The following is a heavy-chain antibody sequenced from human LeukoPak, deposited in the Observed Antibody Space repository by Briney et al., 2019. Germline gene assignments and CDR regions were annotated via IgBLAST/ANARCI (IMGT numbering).Heavy chain of an antibody. D-gene: IGHD6-19*01. CDR1: GGSISSGGYY. CDR3: ARLRSSGIAVAAPFDY. J-gene: IGHJ4*02. Sequence: PSETLSLTCTVSGGSISSGGYYWRWIRQHPGKGLEWIGYIYYSGSTYYNPSLKSRVTISVDTSKNQFSLKLSSVTAADTAVYYCARLRSSGIAVAAPFDYWGQGTLVTVSS. V-gene: IGHV4-31*03. CDR2: IYYSGST.